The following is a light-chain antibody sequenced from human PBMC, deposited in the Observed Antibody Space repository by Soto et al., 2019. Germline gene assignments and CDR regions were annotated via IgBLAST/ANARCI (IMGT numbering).Light chain of an antibody. V-gene: IGLV1-40*01. CDR3: QSYDSTLSARYV. CDR1: SSNIGANYD. CDR2: ANS. J-gene: IGLJ1*01. Sequence: QSVLTQPPSVSGAPGQGVTISCTGSSSNIGANYDVHWYQQRPGTAPKLLIFANSNRPSGVPDRFSGSKSGTSASLVITGLQAEDEGDYYCQSYDSTLSARYVFGTGTKLTVL.